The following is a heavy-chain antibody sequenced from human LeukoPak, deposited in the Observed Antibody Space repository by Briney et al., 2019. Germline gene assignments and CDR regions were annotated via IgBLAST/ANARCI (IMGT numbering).Heavy chain of an antibody. CDR3: ARDHSSSWYGDAFDI. V-gene: IGHV1-46*01. D-gene: IGHD6-13*01. J-gene: IGHJ3*02. Sequence: ASVRVSCKASGYTFTSYYMHWVRQAPGQGLEWMGIINPSGGSASYAQKFHGRVTMTRDTSTSTVYMEVSSLRSEDTAVYYCARDHSSSWYGDAFDIWGQGTMVTVSS. CDR2: INPSGGSA. CDR1: GYTFTSYY.